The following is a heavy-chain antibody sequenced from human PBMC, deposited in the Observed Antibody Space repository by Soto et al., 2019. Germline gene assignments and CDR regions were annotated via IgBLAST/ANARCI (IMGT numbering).Heavy chain of an antibody. CDR3: ARVHVMVVAGSTFDY. Sequence: PSETLSLTCAVSGYSLSSGSYWWFIRQPPGKGPEWIASIYHGGTTFYNPSLKSRVTISVDTSKNHYSLKLKSVTAADTAVYYCARVHVMVVAGSTFDYWGPGTLVTVSS. J-gene: IGHJ4*01. CDR2: IYHGGTT. CDR1: GYSLSSGSY. V-gene: IGHV4-38-2*01. D-gene: IGHD6-19*01.